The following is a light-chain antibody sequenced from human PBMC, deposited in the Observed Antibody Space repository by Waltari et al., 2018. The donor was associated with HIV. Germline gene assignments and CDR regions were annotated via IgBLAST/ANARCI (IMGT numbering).Light chain of an antibody. CDR1: SDSVGYQG. V-gene: IGLV10-54*04. J-gene: IGLJ3*02. CDR2: RDN. Sequence: QAGLTQPPSVSKDLRQTATLTCTGNSDSVGYQGAAWLQQHQGQPPKLLSYRDNNRPSGISERFSASRSGNTASLTITGLQPEDEADYFCSAWDIRLNSWLFGGGTKLTVL. CDR3: SAWDIRLNSWL.